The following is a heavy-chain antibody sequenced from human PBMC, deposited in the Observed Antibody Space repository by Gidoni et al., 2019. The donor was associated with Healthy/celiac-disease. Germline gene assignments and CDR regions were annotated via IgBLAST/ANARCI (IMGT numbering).Heavy chain of an antibody. V-gene: IGHV3-48*03. Sequence: EVQLVESGGGLVQPGGSLRLSCAASGFTFSSYEMNWVRQAPGKGLEWVSYISSSGSTIYYADSVKGRFTISRDNAKNSLYLQMNSLRAEDTAVYYCARDLMVYAYYYGMDVWGQGTTVTVSS. D-gene: IGHD2-8*01. CDR3: ARDLMVYAYYYGMDV. CDR1: GFTFSSYE. CDR2: ISSSGSTI. J-gene: IGHJ6*02.